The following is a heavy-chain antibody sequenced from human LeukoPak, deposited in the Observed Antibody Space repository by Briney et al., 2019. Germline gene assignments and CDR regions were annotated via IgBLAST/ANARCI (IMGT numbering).Heavy chain of an antibody. D-gene: IGHD3-10*02. CDR1: GFTFSSYG. V-gene: IGHV3-23*01. J-gene: IGHJ6*04. Sequence: GGSLRLSCAASGFTFSSYGMSWVRQAPGKGLEWVSAISGSGSTTYYADSVKGRFTISRDNAKNSLYLQMNSLRAEDTAVYYCAELGITMIGGVWGKGTTVTISS. CDR2: ISGSGSTT. CDR3: AELGITMIGGV.